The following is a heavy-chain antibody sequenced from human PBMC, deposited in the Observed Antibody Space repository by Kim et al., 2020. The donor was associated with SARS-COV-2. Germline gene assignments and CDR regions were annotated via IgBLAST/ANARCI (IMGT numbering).Heavy chain of an antibody. D-gene: IGHD2-2*02. Sequence: ASVKVSCKASGYTFTSYYMHWVRQAPGQGLEWMGIINPSGGSTSYAQKFQGRVTMTRDTSTSTVYMELSSLRSEDTAVYYCARGEIVVVPAAIPPVDYWGQGTLVTVSS. J-gene: IGHJ4*02. CDR3: ARGEIVVVPAAIPPVDY. V-gene: IGHV1-46*01. CDR2: INPSGGST. CDR1: GYTFTSYY.